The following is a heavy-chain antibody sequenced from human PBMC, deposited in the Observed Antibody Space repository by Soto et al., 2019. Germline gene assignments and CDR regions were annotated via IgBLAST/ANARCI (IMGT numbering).Heavy chain of an antibody. CDR1: GGSISSSSYY. J-gene: IGHJ5*02. V-gene: IGHV4-39*01. CDR2: IYYSGST. Sequence: ASETLSLTCTVSGGSISSSSYYWGWIRQPPGKGLEWIGSIYYSGSTYYNPSLRSRVTISVDTSKNQFSLKLSSVTAADTAVYYCARSTYYDFWSGYYTAVGWFDPWGQGTLVTVSS. CDR3: ARSTYYDFWSGYYTAVGWFDP. D-gene: IGHD3-3*01.